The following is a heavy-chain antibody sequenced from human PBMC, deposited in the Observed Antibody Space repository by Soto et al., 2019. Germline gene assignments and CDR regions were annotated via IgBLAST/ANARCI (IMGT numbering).Heavy chain of an antibody. CDR2: ISWNSGNI. V-gene: IGHV3-9*01. Sequence: EVQLEESGGALVQPGRSLRLSCAASGFTFDDYAMHWVRQVLGKGLEWVSSISWNSGNIGYADSVKGRFTTSRDNAKNSLYLHINSLRPEDTALYYCLRSKGGYSYGTPFDYWGQGTLVTVSS. D-gene: IGHD5-18*01. CDR3: LRSKGGYSYGTPFDY. J-gene: IGHJ4*02. CDR1: GFTFDDYA.